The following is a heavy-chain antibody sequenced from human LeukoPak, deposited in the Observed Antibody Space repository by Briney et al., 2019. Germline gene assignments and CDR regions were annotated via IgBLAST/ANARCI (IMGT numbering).Heavy chain of an antibody. J-gene: IGHJ4*02. Sequence: GASVKVSCKASGYTFTSYYMHWVRQAPGQGLEWMGWINPNSGGRTYAQRFQGRVTMTRDTSISTAYMELSSLISDDTAVYYCARGLAGSEAQIDDWGQGTLVTVSS. V-gene: IGHV1-2*02. CDR3: ARGLAGSEAQIDD. CDR2: INPNSGGR. CDR1: GYTFTSYY. D-gene: IGHD6-19*01.